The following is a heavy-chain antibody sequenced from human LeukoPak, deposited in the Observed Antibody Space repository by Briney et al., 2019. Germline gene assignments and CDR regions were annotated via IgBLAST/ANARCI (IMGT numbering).Heavy chain of an antibody. CDR3: ARSHSSWYWFDP. CDR2: IDPRGGST. J-gene: IGHJ5*02. V-gene: IGHV1-46*01. Sequence: ASVKVSCKASGYTFTNYYMHWVRQAPGQGLEWMGVIDPRGGSTTYAQKVQGRFTMTRDTSTNTVYMELHSLNSEDTAVYYCARSHSSWYWFDPWGQGNPVTVSS. CDR1: GYTFTNYY. D-gene: IGHD6-13*01.